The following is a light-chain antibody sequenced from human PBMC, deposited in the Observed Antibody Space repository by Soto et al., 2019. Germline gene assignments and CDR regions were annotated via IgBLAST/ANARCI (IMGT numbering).Light chain of an antibody. CDR2: GAS. Sequence: EIVLTQSPGTLSLSPGERATLSCRASQSVSPYLAWHQHKPGQAPRLLIYGASSRATGIPDRFSGSGSGTDFTLTISRLEPEDFAVYYCQQYGSSPPVTFGPGTKVDIK. CDR1: QSVSPY. CDR3: QQYGSSPPVT. J-gene: IGKJ3*01. V-gene: IGKV3-20*01.